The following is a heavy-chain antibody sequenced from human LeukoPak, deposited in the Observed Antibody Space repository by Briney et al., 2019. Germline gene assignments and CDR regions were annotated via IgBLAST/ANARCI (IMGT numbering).Heavy chain of an antibody. J-gene: IGHJ4*02. CDR1: GFTFSNYD. D-gene: IGHD3-22*01. Sequence: GGSLRLSCAASGFTFSNYDMSWVRQAPGKGLEWVSAISGSGGSTYYADSVKGRFTISRDNSKNTLYLQMNSLRAEDTVVYYCAKGRYYDSSGPNYFDYWGQGSLVTVSS. V-gene: IGHV3-23*01. CDR2: ISGSGGST. CDR3: AKGRYYDSSGPNYFDY.